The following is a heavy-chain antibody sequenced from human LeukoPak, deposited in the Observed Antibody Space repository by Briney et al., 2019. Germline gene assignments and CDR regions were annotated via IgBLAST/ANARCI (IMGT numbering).Heavy chain of an antibody. J-gene: IGHJ6*03. Sequence: GASVKVSCKASGYTFTGYYMHWVRQAPGQGLEWMGGIIPIFGTANYAQKFQGRVTITTDESTSTAYMELSSLRSEDTAVYYCARDGGYSYGSYYYYMDVWGKGTTVTVSS. CDR3: ARDGGYSYGSYYYYMDV. D-gene: IGHD5-18*01. CDR1: GYTFTGYY. CDR2: IIPIFGTA. V-gene: IGHV1-69*05.